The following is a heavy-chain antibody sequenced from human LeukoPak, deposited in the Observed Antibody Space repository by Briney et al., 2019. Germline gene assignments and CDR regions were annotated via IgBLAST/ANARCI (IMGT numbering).Heavy chain of an antibody. CDR2: IHSDGSST. D-gene: IGHD4-11*01. J-gene: IGHJ4*02. CDR3: AKGGSKAPDY. V-gene: IGHV3-74*01. CDR1: GHTFTNSA. Sequence: PGGSLRLSCEASGHTFTNSALGWLRQAPGKGLVWVSRIHSDGSSTTYVDSVKGRFTISRDNAKNTLYLQMNSLRAEDTAVYYCAKGGSKAPDYWGQGTLVTVSS.